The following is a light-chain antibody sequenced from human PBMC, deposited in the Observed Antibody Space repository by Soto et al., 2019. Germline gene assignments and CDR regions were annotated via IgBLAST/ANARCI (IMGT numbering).Light chain of an antibody. Sequence: QSVLTQPPSVSGAPGQKVTISCTGSGSNLGAKYAVHWYQQLPGTAPKLLIYDNINRPSGVPDRFSGSKSDTSASLAITGLQAEDEADYYCQSYDTSLSGSVFGGRTKLTVL. CDR1: GSNLGAKYA. V-gene: IGLV1-40*01. J-gene: IGLJ3*02. CDR3: QSYDTSLSGSV. CDR2: DNI.